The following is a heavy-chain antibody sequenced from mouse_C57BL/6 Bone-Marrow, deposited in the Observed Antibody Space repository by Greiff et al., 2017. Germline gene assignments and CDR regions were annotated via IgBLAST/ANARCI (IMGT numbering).Heavy chain of an antibody. CDR3: ARRGDYVSRFDV. J-gene: IGHJ2*01. V-gene: IGHV1-18*01. CDR1: GYTFTDYN. CDR2: IHPNNGGT. D-gene: IGHD1-1*01. Sequence: EVQLQQSGPELVKPGASVKIPCKASGYTFTDYNMDWVKQSHGKSLEWIGDIHPNNGGTIYNQKFKGKATLTVDKSSSKAYMELRSLTSEDTAIYYCARRGDYVSRFDVWGSGTTLTVSS.